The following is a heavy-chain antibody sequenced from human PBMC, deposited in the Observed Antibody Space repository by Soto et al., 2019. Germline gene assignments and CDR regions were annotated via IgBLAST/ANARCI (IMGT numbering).Heavy chain of an antibody. J-gene: IGHJ4*02. CDR1: GFTFGGSA. V-gene: IGHV3-73*01. Sequence: GGSLSLSCAASGFTFGGSAMHWVRQAPGKGLEWVGHIRSKTNSYATAYAESAKGRFTISRDDSMNTAYLQMNNLKTEDTAVYFWTRQTDAVQWLVVPTDDNFDYWGQGTLVTVSS. D-gene: IGHD6-19*01. CDR3: TRQTDAVQWLVVPTDDNFDY. CDR2: IRSKTNSYAT.